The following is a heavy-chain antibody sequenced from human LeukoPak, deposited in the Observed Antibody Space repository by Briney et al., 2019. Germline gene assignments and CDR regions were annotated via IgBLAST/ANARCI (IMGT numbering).Heavy chain of an antibody. D-gene: IGHD3-16*01. J-gene: IGHJ6*03. V-gene: IGHV4-59*01. CDR2: IYYSGST. CDR1: GGSISSYY. Sequence: PSETLSLTCTVSGGSISSYYWSWIRQPPGKGLEYIGYIYYSGSTNYNPSLKSRLTISVDTSRNQFSLKLSSVTAADTAVYYCARETSQKGAHYMDVWGKGTTVTISS. CDR3: ARETSQKGAHYMDV.